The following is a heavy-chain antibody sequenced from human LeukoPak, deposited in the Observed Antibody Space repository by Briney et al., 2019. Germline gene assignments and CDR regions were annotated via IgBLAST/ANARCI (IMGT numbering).Heavy chain of an antibody. D-gene: IGHD3-10*01. CDR1: GFTFSSYA. J-gene: IGHJ4*02. V-gene: IGHV3-23*01. CDR3: AKGGSGSYFLFPYFDY. CDR2: ISGSGGST. Sequence: GGSLRLSCAASGFTFSSYAMSWVRQAPGKGLEWVSAISGSGGSTYYADSVKGRFTISRDNSKNTLYLQMNSLRAEDTAVYYCAKGGSGSYFLFPYFDYWGQGTLVTVSS.